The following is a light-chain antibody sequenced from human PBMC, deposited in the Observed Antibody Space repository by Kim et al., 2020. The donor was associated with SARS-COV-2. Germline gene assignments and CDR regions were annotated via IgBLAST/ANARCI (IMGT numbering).Light chain of an antibody. CDR3: QQSYPSLSLT. V-gene: IGKV1-39*01. CDR1: QTINTY. CDR2: AAS. J-gene: IGKJ4*01. Sequence: DIQMTQSPSSLSASIGDRVTITCRASQTINTYLNWYQQKPGKAPKLLIHAASRLQSGVPSRFSGSGSGTDFTLTISNLQPEDFATYYCQQSYPSLSLTFGGGTKLEI.